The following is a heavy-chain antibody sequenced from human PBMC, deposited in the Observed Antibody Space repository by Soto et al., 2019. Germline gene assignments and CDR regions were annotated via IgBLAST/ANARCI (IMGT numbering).Heavy chain of an antibody. J-gene: IGHJ6*02. CDR3: AKGHSSSDTYYYYYGMDV. V-gene: IGHV3-9*01. CDR1: GLIFDDYA. CDR2: ISWSGDNI. Sequence: EVQLVESGGGLVQPGRSLRLSCVVSGLIFDDYAMHWVRQAPGKGLEWVAGISWSGDNIAYADSVKGRFIISRDNAKNSQYLQMNSLRAEDTALYYCAKGHSSSDTYYYYYGMDVWGQGTTVTVSS. D-gene: IGHD6-6*01.